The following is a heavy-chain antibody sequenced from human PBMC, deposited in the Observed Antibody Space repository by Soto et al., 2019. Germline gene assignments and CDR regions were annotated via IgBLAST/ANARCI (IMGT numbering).Heavy chain of an antibody. J-gene: IGHJ4*02. D-gene: IGHD2-21*01. CDR2: ISRDGSTM. Sequence: QVQLVESGGGVVQPGRSLRLSCAASGVTLSNFGMHWVRQAPGKGLEWVAVISRDGSTMLYAESVKGRFTISRDSSRNTLYLQMISLRAEDTAVYHCVGEVAAGYWGQGTLVTVSS. CDR1: GVTLSNFG. CDR3: VGEVAAGY. V-gene: IGHV3-30*03.